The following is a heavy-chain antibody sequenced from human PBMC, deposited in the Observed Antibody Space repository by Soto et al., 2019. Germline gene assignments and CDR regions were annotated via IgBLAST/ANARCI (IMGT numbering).Heavy chain of an antibody. CDR3: AKDYFKDKNYDFWSGYPTHFDY. D-gene: IGHD3-3*01. Sequence: PGGSLRLSCATSGVTFSKYAMTWVRQVPGKRLEWVSAISGSGGSTYCADSVKGRFTISRDNSKNTLYLQMNSLRAEDTAVYYCAKDYFKDKNYDFWSGYPTHFDYWGQGTLVTVSS. CDR2: ISGSGGST. J-gene: IGHJ4*02. V-gene: IGHV3-23*01. CDR1: GVTFSKYA.